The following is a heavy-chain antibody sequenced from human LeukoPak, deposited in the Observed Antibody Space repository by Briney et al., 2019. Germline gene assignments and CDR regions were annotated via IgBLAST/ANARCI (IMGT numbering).Heavy chain of an antibody. V-gene: IGHV3-23*01. CDR1: GFTFSSYG. J-gene: IGHJ4*02. CDR2: ISGGGGST. D-gene: IGHD5-24*01. CDR3: AKDSRAPATATN. Sequence: PGGSLRLSCAASGFTFSSYGMSWVRQAPGKGLEWVSGISGGGGSTYYADSVKGRFTISRDNSKNTLYLQMNSLRAEDTAVYYCAKDSRAPATATNWGQGTLVTVSS.